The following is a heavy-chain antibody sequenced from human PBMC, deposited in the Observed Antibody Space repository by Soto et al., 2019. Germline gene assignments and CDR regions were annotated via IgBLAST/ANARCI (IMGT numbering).Heavy chain of an antibody. V-gene: IGHV6-1*01. D-gene: IGHD6-13*01. CDR2: TYYRSKWYN. CDR1: GDSVSSNSAA. CDR3: ARGGQSSSWTGYYYYGMDV. Sequence: SQTLSLTCAISGDSVSSNSAAWNWIRQSPSRGLEWLGRTYYRSKWYNDYAVSVKSRITINPDTSKNQFSLQLNSVTPEDTAVYYCARGGQSSSWTGYYYYGMDVWCQGTTVTVSS. J-gene: IGHJ6*02.